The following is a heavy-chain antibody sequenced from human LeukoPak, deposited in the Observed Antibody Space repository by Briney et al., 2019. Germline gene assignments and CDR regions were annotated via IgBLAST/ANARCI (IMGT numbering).Heavy chain of an antibody. CDR1: GDSVSSNSAA. D-gene: IGHD3-10*02. CDR2: IYYSAKWYN. J-gene: IGHJ4*02. CDR3: AREGRGDVDFDY. Sequence: SQTLSLTCAISGDSVSSNSAAWNWLRQSPSRGLEWLGRIYYSAKWYNNYAVSVKSRIAINPDTSKNQFSLQLNSVTPEDTAVYYCAREGRGDVDFDYWGQGTLVTVSS. V-gene: IGHV6-1*01.